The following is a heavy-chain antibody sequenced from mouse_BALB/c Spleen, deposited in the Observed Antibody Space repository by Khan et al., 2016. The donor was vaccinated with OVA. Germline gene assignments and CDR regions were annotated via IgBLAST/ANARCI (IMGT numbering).Heavy chain of an antibody. CDR3: ARSYGSWTMDY. V-gene: IGHV3-8*02. CDR1: GDSITSGF. Sequence: EVQLQESGPSLVKPSQTLSLTCSVTGDSITSGFWNWIRKFPGNKFEYMGYVTYSGNTYYNPSLKSRISITRDTSKSQYYLQLISVTTEDTATYFCARSYGSWTMDYWGQGTSVTVSA. CDR2: VTYSGNT. D-gene: IGHD1-1*01. J-gene: IGHJ4*01.